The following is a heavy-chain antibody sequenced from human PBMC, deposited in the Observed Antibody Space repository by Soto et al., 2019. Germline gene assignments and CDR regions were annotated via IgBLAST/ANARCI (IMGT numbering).Heavy chain of an antibody. CDR2: MFHGGNR. V-gene: IGHV4-30-2*01. J-gene: IGHJ4*02. CDR1: GGSISSGDYA. CDR3: ARGPYCSSSTCRTR. D-gene: IGHD2-2*01. Sequence: SETLSLTWAVSGGSISSGDYAWSWIRQPQGKGLEWSGSMFHGGNRNYNASRKSRVTMRIDKSNNQWSLKLSSVTAADTADYYCARGPYCSSSTCRTRWGQGILVTVSS.